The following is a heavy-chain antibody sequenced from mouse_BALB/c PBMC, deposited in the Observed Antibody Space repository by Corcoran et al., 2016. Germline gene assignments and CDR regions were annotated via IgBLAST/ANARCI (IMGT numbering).Heavy chain of an antibody. CDR3: AKNANWGYFDF. CDR1: GFDFSRYW. D-gene: IGHD4-1*01. V-gene: IGHV4-1*02. CDR2: INPDTSTI. J-gene: IGHJ2*01. Sequence: EVKLLESGGGLVQPGGSLKLSCAASGFDFSRYWMSWVRQAPGKGLEWIGEINPDTSTINYTPSLKDKFIISRDNAKDTLYLQMSKVQSEDTALYYCAKNANWGYFDFWGQGTTLTVSS.